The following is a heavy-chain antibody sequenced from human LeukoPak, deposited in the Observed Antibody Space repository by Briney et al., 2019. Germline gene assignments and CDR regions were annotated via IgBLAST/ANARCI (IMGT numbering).Heavy chain of an antibody. D-gene: IGHD2/OR15-2a*01. J-gene: IGHJ5*02. Sequence: GGSLRLSCAASGFGFSSHWMHWVRQAPGKGLVWVSRSNSDGSVRNYADSVEGRFIISRDSAKNTLYLQMNNLGVEDTAVYFCARDPSVNNAIGYNWFDHWGQGALVTVSS. V-gene: IGHV3-74*01. CDR2: SNSDGSVR. CDR1: GFGFSSHW. CDR3: ARDPSVNNAIGYNWFDH.